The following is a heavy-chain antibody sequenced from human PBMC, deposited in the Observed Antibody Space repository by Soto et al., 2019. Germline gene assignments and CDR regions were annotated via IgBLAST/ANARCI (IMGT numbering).Heavy chain of an antibody. CDR1: GYTFANYA. CDR3: ARHYDFWRGSYSTDYYYGMDV. Sequence: QVQLVQSGAEVKKPGASVKVSCKASGYTFANYAISWVRQGPGQGLEWMGWLSAYNGNTTYAQKSQGRVTMITDTSTSTAYMELRSLRSDDTAVYYCARHYDFWRGSYSTDYYYGMDVWGQGTTVTVSS. V-gene: IGHV1-18*01. J-gene: IGHJ6*02. D-gene: IGHD3-3*01. CDR2: LSAYNGNT.